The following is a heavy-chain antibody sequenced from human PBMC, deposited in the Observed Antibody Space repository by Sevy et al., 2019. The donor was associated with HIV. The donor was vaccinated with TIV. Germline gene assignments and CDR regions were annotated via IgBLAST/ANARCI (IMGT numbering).Heavy chain of an antibody. J-gene: IGHJ5*02. D-gene: IGHD7-27*01. CDR1: GFTFSDYA. V-gene: IGHV3-30*18. CDR2: MSYDGSNQ. Sequence: GGSLRLTCAASGFTFSDYAMHWVRLAPGKGLEWVALMSYDGSNQYYVDSVKGRFTISRDNSKNTLYLQMNSLRVEDTAVYYCAKGDGALTGIDPWGQGTLVTVSS. CDR3: AKGDGALTGIDP.